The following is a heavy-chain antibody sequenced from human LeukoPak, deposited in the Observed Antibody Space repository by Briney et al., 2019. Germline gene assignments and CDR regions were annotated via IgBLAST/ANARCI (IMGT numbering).Heavy chain of an antibody. CDR2: INPNSGGT. V-gene: IGHV1-2*02. Sequence: GASVRVSCKASGYTFISNGMSWVRQAPGQGLEWMGWINPNSGGTNYAQKFQGRVTMTRDTSISTSYMELSRLRADDTAVYYCARDLSVWRQANNWFDPWGQGTLVTVSS. CDR1: GYTFISNG. D-gene: IGHD1-14*01. J-gene: IGHJ5*02. CDR3: ARDLSVWRQANNWFDP.